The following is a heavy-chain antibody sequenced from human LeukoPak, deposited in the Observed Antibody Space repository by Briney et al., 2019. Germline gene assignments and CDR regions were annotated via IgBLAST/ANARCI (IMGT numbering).Heavy chain of an antibody. CDR3: ARGRRYGGNSPDYYYGMDV. V-gene: IGHV4-34*01. J-gene: IGHJ6*02. Sequence: SETPSLTCAVYGGSFSGYYCYWIRQPPGKGLEWIGEINHSGSTNYNPSLKSRVTISVDTSKNQFSLKLSSVTAADTAVYYCARGRRYGGNSPDYYYGMDVWGQGTTVTVSS. D-gene: IGHD4-23*01. CDR2: INHSGST. CDR1: GGSFSGYY.